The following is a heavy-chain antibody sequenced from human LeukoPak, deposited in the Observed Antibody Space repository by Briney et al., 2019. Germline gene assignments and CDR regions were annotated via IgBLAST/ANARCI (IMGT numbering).Heavy chain of an antibody. CDR2: ISYDGSNK. Sequence: GGSLRLSCAASGFTFSSYAMHWVRQAPGKGLEWVAVISYDGSNKYYADSVKGRFTISRDNSKNTLYLQMNSLRAEDTAVYYCARAARSSGWYPFDYWGQGTLVTVSS. CDR1: GFTFSSYA. J-gene: IGHJ4*02. CDR3: ARAARSSGWYPFDY. V-gene: IGHV3-30-3*01. D-gene: IGHD6-19*01.